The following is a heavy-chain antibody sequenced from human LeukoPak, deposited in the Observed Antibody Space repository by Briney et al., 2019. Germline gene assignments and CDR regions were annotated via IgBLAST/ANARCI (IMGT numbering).Heavy chain of an antibody. CDR1: GFTFSNYA. J-gene: IGHJ3*02. V-gene: IGHV3-23*01. CDR2: ISGGGGTT. Sequence: GGSLRLSCAASGFTFSNYAMNWVRQAPGEGLEWVSAISGGGGTTYYTDSVKGRFTISRDNSKNTLYLQMKSLRAEDTAVYYCAKVPADPSEPLPPHAFDIWGQGTMVTVSS. D-gene: IGHD2-2*01. CDR3: AKVPADPSEPLPPHAFDI.